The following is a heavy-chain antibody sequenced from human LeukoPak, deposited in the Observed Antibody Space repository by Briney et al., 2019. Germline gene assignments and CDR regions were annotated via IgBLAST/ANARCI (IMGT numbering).Heavy chain of an antibody. CDR1: GGSISSSSYY. Sequence: SETLSLTCTVSGGSISSSSYYWGWIRQPPGKGLEWIGSIYYSGSTYYNPSLKSRVTISVDTSKNQFSLKLSSVTAADTAVYYCARRSYYDSGTYFDYWGQGTLVTVSS. CDR2: IYYSGST. D-gene: IGHD3-22*01. V-gene: IGHV4-39*07. J-gene: IGHJ4*02. CDR3: ARRSYYDSGTYFDY.